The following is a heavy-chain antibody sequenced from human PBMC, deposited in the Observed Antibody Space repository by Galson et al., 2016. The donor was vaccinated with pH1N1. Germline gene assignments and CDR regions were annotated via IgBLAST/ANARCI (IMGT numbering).Heavy chain of an antibody. CDR3: STETGSSGMDV. CDR1: GGTLSRHT. V-gene: IGHV1-69*02. J-gene: IGHJ6*02. D-gene: IGHD3-10*01. Sequence: SVKVSCKASGGTLSRHTISWVRQAPGQGLEWMGRILPIVGIKNYAQKLQGRVTIIADRFTSPVSMEFSGLTSDDTAMYYCSTETGSSGMDVWDQGTTVTVSS. CDR2: ILPIVGIK.